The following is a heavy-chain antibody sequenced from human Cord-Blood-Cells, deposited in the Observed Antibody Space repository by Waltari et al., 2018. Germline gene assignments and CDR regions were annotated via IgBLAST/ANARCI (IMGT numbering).Heavy chain of an antibody. CDR2: ISAYNGNT. D-gene: IGHD2-21*01. V-gene: IGHV1-18*04. J-gene: IGHJ4*02. Sequence: QVQLVQSGAEVKKPGASVKVSCKASGYTFTSYGISWVRQAPGHGLEWMGWISAYNGNTNYAQKLQGRVTMTTDTSTSTAYMELRSLRSDDTAVYYCARGVGSDTAMVMGGGDCYDYWGQGTLVTVSS. CDR3: ARGVGSDTAMVMGGGDCYDY. CDR1: GYTFTSYG.